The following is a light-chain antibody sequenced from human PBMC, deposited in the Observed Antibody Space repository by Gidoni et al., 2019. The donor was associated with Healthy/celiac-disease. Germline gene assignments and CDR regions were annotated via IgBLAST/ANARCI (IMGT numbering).Light chain of an antibody. CDR1: QSISSW. CDR3: QQYNSYLFT. V-gene: IGKV1-5*03. J-gene: IGKJ3*01. Sequence: DIQLTQSPSTLSASVGDRVTITCRASQSISSWLAWYQQTPGKAPKLLIYKASSLESGVPSRFSGSGSGTEFTRTISSLQPDDLATYYYQQYNSYLFTCGPGTKVDIK. CDR2: KAS.